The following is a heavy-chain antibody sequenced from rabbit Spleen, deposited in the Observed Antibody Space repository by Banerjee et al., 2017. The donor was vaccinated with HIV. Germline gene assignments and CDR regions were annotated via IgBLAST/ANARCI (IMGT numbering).Heavy chain of an antibody. Sequence: QEQLVESGGGLVQPEGSLTLTCTASGFSFSSSYYMCWVRQAPGKGLEWIACISAGSGWTYYASWAKGRFTITRSTSLNTVTLQMTSLTVADTATYYCARDDYGGISAPEWLDLWGQGTLVTVS. CDR1: GFSFSSSYY. CDR2: ISAGSGWT. D-gene: IGHD8-1*01. J-gene: IGHJ5*01. V-gene: IGHV1S45*01. CDR3: ARDDYGGISAPEWLDL.